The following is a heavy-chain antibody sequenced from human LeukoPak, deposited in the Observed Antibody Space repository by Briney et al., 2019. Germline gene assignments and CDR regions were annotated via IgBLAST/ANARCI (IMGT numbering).Heavy chain of an antibody. V-gene: IGHV4-59*08. J-gene: IGHJ4*02. CDR3: ARAGSGSFHYFDY. CDR2: IYYSGST. CDR1: GGSISSYY. Sequence: PSETLSLTCTVSGGSISSYYWSWIRQPPGKGLEWIGYIYYSGSTNYNPSLKSRVTISVDTSKNQFSLKLSSVTAAGTAVYYCARAGSGSFHYFDYWGQGTLVTVSS. D-gene: IGHD3-10*01.